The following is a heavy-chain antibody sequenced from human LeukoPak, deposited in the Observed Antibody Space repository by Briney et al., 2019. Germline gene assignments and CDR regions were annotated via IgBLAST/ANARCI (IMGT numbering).Heavy chain of an antibody. V-gene: IGHV3-11*01. J-gene: IGHJ2*01. CDR2: ISSSGSTI. D-gene: IGHD2-21*01. CDR1: GFTFSDYY. CDR3: ARRGELWWEHWYFDP. Sequence: GGSLRLSCAASGFTFSDYYMSWIRQAPGKGLEWVSYISSSGSTIYYADSVKGRFTISRDNAKNSLYLQMNSLRAEDTAVYYCARRGELWWEHWYFDPWGRGTLVTVSS.